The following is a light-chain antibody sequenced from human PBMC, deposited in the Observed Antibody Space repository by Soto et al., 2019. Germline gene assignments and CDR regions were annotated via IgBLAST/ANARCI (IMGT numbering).Light chain of an antibody. CDR3: QHFRA. CDR2: GAS. J-gene: IGKJ5*01. Sequence: EIVLTQSPAILSLSPWEIATLSCRASQSVSSYLTWYQQKPGQAPRLLIFGASNRATGIPDRFSGSGSGTDFTLTLSRVEPDDFAVYYCQHFRAFGQGTRLEI. CDR1: QSVSSY. V-gene: IGKV3-11*01.